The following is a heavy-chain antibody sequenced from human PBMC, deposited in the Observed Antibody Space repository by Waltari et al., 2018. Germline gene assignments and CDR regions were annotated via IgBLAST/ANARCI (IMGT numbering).Heavy chain of an antibody. Sequence: WSWVRQPPGKGLEWIGEIYHSGSTNYNPSLKSRVTISVDKSKNQFSLKLSSVTAADTAVYYCARGGTLELRGFDYWGQGTLVTVSS. CDR2: IYHSGST. CDR3: ARGGTLELRGFDY. V-gene: IGHV4-4*02. D-gene: IGHD1-26*01. J-gene: IGHJ4*02.